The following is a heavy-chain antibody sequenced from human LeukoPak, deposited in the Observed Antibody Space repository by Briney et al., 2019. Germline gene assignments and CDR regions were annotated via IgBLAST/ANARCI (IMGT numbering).Heavy chain of an antibody. CDR1: GFTFSSFG. CDR3: AKLLSRVPAVAGNFDY. Sequence: PGGSLRLSCTASGFTFSSFGIHWVRQAPGKGLEWVAVIGDDGKAKKYADFVRGRFTISRDNSEKTVYLQMDSLRGDDTAVYYCAKLLSRVPAVAGNFDYWGQGTLVTVSS. D-gene: IGHD6-19*01. V-gene: IGHV3-30*18. J-gene: IGHJ4*02. CDR2: IGDDGKAK.